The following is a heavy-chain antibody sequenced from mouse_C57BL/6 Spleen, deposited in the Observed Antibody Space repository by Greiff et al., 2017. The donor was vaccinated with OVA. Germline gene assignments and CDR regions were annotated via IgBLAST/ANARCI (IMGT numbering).Heavy chain of an antibody. CDR1: GYTFTGYR. Sequence: QVQLQQSGAELMKPGASVKLSCKATGYTFTGYRIEWVKQRPGHGLEWIGEILPGSGSTNYNEKFKGKATFTADTSSNTAYMQLNSLASEDSAIYYCARGAADYWGQGTTLTVSA. CDR3: ARGAADY. J-gene: IGHJ2*01. CDR2: ILPGSGST. V-gene: IGHV1-9*01. D-gene: IGHD3-3*01.